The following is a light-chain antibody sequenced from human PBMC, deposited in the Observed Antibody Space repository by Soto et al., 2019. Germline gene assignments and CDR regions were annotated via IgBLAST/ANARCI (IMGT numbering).Light chain of an antibody. J-gene: IGKJ1*01. CDR1: QSVSSSY. V-gene: IGKV3-20*01. CDR3: QQYGSSRWT. CDR2: GAS. Sequence: EIVLTQSPGTLSLSPGERATLSCRASQSVSSSYLAWYQQKPGQAPRLLIYGASSRATGIPDRFSGSGSGTDFTLTISRLEPVDFAVYYCQQYGSSRWTFGQGTKV.